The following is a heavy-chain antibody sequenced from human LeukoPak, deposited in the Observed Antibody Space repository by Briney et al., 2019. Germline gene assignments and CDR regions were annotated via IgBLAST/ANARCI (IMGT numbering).Heavy chain of an antibody. CDR2: IYYSGST. D-gene: IGHD3-16*01. CDR1: GGSISSYY. J-gene: IGHJ4*02. Sequence: SETLSLTWTVSGGSISSYYWSWIRQPPGKGLEWIGYIYYSGSTNYNPSLKSRVTISVDTSKNQFSLKLSSVTAADTAVYYCARGGALDYWGQGTLVTVSS. CDR3: ARGGALDY. V-gene: IGHV4-59*08.